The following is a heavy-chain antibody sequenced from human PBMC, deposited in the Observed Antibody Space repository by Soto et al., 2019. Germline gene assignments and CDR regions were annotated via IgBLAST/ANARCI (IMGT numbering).Heavy chain of an antibody. D-gene: IGHD2-2*01. J-gene: IGHJ4*02. CDR1: GYTFTSYD. V-gene: IGHV1-8*01. Sequence: GASVKVSCKASGYTFTSYDINWVRQATGQGLEWMGWMNPNSGNTGYAQKFQGRVTMTRNTSISTAYMELSSLRSEDTAVYYCARGRTYCSSTSCYFSYFDYWGQGTLVTVSS. CDR2: MNPNSGNT. CDR3: ARGRTYCSSTSCYFSYFDY.